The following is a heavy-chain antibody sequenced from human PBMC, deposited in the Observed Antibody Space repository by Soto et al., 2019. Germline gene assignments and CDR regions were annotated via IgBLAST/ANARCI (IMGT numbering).Heavy chain of an antibody. V-gene: IGHV3-23*01. CDR3: AKDRGDFWSGYPFDY. CDR1: GFTFSSYA. J-gene: IGHJ4*02. Sequence: LSLTCAASGFTFSSYAMSWVRQAPGKGLEWVSAISGSGGSTYYADSVKGRFTISRDNSKNTLYLQMNSLRAEDTAVYYCAKDRGDFWSGYPFDYWGQGTLVTVSS. CDR2: ISGSGGST. D-gene: IGHD3-3*01.